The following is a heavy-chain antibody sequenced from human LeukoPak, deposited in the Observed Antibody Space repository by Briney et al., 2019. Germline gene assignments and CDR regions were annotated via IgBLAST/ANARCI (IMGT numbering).Heavy chain of an antibody. Sequence: SETLSLTCAVSGGSITSSHWWSWARQPPGKGLEWIGEIYHGGTTNYNPSLRSRVTMSVDKSKNQFYPKVSSVTAADTAVYYCATYLYGGDYGSYYFDYWGQGTLVTVSP. D-gene: IGHD4-23*01. CDR2: IYHGGTT. J-gene: IGHJ4*02. CDR1: GGSITSSHW. V-gene: IGHV4-4*02. CDR3: ATYLYGGDYGSYYFDY.